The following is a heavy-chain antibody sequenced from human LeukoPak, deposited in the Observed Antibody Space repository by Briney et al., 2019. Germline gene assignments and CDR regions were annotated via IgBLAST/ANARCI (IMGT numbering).Heavy chain of an antibody. CDR3: TRWSLLWFGELFDY. J-gene: IGHJ4*02. V-gene: IGHV3-49*04. D-gene: IGHD3-10*01. CDR2: IRSKAYGGTT. CDR1: GFTFGDYA. Sequence: GGSLRLSCTASGFTFGDYAMSWVRQAPGKGLEWVGFIRSKAYGGTTEYAASVEGRFTISRDDSKSIAYLQMNSLKTEDTAVYYCTRWSLLWFGELFDYWGQGTLVTVSS.